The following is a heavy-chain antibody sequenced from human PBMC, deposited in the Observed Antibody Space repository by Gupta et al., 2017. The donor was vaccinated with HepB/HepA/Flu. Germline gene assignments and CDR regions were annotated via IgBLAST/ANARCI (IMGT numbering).Heavy chain of an antibody. CDR2: ISYDGSNK. D-gene: IGHD5-12*01. J-gene: IGHJ4*02. CDR3: AKDSGEVATISWGTIDY. Sequence: QVQLVESGGGVVQPGRSLRLSCAASGFTFSSYGMHWVRQAPGKGLEWVAVISYDGSNKYYTDSVKGRFTISRDNSKNTLYLQMNSLTAEDTAVYYCAKDSGEVATISWGTIDYWGQGSLVTVSS. CDR1: GFTFSSYG. V-gene: IGHV3-30*18.